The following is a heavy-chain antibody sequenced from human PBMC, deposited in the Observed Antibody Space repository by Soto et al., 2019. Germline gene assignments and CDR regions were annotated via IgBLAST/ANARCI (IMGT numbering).Heavy chain of an antibody. CDR2: IYYSGST. D-gene: IGHD3-10*01. J-gene: IGHJ6*02. CDR1: GGCISSYY. CDR3: ASDSIWFGELLGPFDYYYYGMDV. Sequence: PSKTLSLTCTVAGGCISSYYWSWIRQPPGKGLEWIGYIYYSGSTNYNPSLKSRVTISVDTSKNQFSLKLSSVTAADTAVYYCASDSIWFGELLGPFDYYYYGMDVWGQGTTVTGSS. V-gene: IGHV4-59*01.